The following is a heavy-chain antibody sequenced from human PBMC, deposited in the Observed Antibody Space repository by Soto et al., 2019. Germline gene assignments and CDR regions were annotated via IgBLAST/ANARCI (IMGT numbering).Heavy chain of an antibody. CDR2: ISYDGSNK. J-gene: IGHJ4*02. Sequence: GGSLRLSCAASGFTFSSYAMHWVRQAPGKGLEWVAVISYDGSNKYYADSVKGRFTISRDNSKNTLYLQMNSLRAEDTAVYYCARLVAAAGSTDYWGQGTLVTVSS. V-gene: IGHV3-30-3*01. CDR1: GFTFSSYA. D-gene: IGHD6-13*01. CDR3: ARLVAAAGSTDY.